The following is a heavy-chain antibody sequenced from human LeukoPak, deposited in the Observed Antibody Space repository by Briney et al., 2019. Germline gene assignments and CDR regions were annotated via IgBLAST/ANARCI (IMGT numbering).Heavy chain of an antibody. D-gene: IGHD2-15*01. J-gene: IGHJ4*02. V-gene: IGHV3-23*01. CDR3: AKGILSVNDY. CDR2: ISGSRGST. CDR1: GFTFSNYA. Sequence: GGSLRLSCAASGFTFSNYAMSWVRPAPGKGLEWVSVISGSRGSTYYADSVKGRFTISRDNSKNTLFLQMNSLRAEDTAVYYCAKGILSVNDYWGQGTLVTVSS.